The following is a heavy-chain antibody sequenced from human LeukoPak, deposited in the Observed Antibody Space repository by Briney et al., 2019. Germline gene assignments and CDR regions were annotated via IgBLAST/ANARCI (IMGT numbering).Heavy chain of an antibody. CDR3: ARDHGWDSSGNLVY. D-gene: IGHD6-19*01. CDR2: INAGNGNT. J-gene: IGHJ4*02. Sequence: GASVKVSCKASGYTFTSYAMPWVRQAPGQRLEWMGWINAGNGNTKYSQKFQGRVTITRNTSASTAYMELSSLRSEDTAVYYCARDHGWDSSGNLVYWGQGTLVTVSS. CDR1: GYTFTSYA. V-gene: IGHV1-3*01.